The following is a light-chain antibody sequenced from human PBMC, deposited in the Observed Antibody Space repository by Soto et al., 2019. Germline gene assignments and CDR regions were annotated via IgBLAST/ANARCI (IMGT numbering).Light chain of an antibody. J-gene: IGKJ1*01. CDR2: GAS. CDR1: QSVSSN. Sequence: EIVMTQSPDTLSVTPGERATLSCRASQSVSSNLAWYQQKPGQAPRLLIYGASTRAPGIPARFSGDGSGTEFTLTISSLQSEDFATYFCLQHKSYPWTFGQGTKVDIK. V-gene: IGKV3-15*01. CDR3: LQHKSYPWT.